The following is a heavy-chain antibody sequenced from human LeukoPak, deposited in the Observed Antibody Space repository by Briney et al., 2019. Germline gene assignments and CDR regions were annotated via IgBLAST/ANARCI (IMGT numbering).Heavy chain of an antibody. Sequence: GGSLRLSCAASGFTFDDYAMYWVRQAPGRGLEWVSGISWNSGSIGYADSVKGRFTISRDNAKNSLYLQMNSLRAEDTALYYCAKSLVYGDYGAKTYYFDYWGQGTLVTVSS. CDR2: ISWNSGSI. V-gene: IGHV3-9*01. CDR1: GFTFDDYA. CDR3: AKSLVYGDYGAKTYYFDY. J-gene: IGHJ4*02. D-gene: IGHD4-17*01.